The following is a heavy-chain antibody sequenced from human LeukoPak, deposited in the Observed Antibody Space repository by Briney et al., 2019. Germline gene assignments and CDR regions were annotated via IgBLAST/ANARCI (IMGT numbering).Heavy chain of an antibody. D-gene: IGHD3-10*01. CDR1: GFTFRSYE. CDR3: ATGGGPGWFGELFRGYFFDY. J-gene: IGHJ4*02. CDR2: ISSSSSTI. Sequence: GGSLRLSCAASGFTFRSYEMNWVRQAPGKGLEWVSYISSSSSTIYYSDSLKGRFTISRDNAKNSLYLQMNSLRAEDTAVYYCATGGGPGWFGELFRGYFFDYWGQGTLVTVSS. V-gene: IGHV3-48*03.